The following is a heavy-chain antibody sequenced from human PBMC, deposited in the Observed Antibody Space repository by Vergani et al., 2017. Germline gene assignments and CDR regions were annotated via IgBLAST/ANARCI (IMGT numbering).Heavy chain of an antibody. CDR2: ISSSSSYI. V-gene: IGHV3-21*01. Sequence: EVLLVESGGGLVKPGGSLRLSCAASGFTFSSYSMNWVRQAPGKGLEWVSSISSSSSYIYYADSVKGRFTISRDNAKNSLYLQMNSLRAEDTAVYYCAREGYSRRAFDIWGQGTMVTVSS. CDR3: AREGYSRRAFDI. J-gene: IGHJ3*02. D-gene: IGHD5-24*01. CDR1: GFTFSSYS.